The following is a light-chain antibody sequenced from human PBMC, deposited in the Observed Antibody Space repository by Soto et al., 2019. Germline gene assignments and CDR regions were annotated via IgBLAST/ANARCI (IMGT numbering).Light chain of an antibody. J-gene: IGKJ2*01. Sequence: EIVLTQSPGTLSLSPGERATLSCRASQSVSSSYLAWYQQKPGQAPRLLIYGASSRATGIPDRFSGSGSATYFTLTISRLEPEDFAVYYCQQYCSSPLYTFGQGTKLEIK. CDR3: QQYCSSPLYT. CDR2: GAS. V-gene: IGKV3-20*01. CDR1: QSVSSSY.